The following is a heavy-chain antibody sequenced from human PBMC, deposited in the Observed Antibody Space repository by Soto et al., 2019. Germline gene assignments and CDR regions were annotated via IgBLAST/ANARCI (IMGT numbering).Heavy chain of an antibody. CDR1: GGTFSSYA. Sequence: GASVKVSCKASGGTFSSYAISWVRQAPGQGLEWMGGIIPIFGTANYAQKFQGRVTITADKSTSTAYMELSSLRSEDTAVYYCARDAGSPDYYGRDVWGQGTTGTVSS. CDR2: IIPIFGTA. CDR3: ARDAGSPDYYGRDV. J-gene: IGHJ6*02. V-gene: IGHV1-69*06.